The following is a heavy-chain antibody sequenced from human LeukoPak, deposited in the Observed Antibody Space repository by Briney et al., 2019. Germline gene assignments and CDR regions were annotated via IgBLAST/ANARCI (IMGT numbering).Heavy chain of an antibody. CDR1: GFTFSSYS. CDR2: ISSSSSYI. D-gene: IGHD3-16*02. CDR3: ARGSYDYVWGNYRYRAPNLDY. V-gene: IGHV3-21*01. J-gene: IGHJ4*02. Sequence: PGGSLRLSCAASGFTFSSYSMNWVRQAPGKGLEWVSSISSSSSYIYYADSVKGRFTISRDNAKNSLYLQMNSLRAEDTAVYYCARGSYDYVWGNYRYRAPNLDYWGQGTLVTVSS.